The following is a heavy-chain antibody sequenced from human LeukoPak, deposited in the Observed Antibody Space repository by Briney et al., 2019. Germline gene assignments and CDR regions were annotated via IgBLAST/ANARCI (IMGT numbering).Heavy chain of an antibody. D-gene: IGHD4/OR15-4a*01. CDR2: ARDKANSYTT. CDR3: ARPNSPDDAFDI. CDR1: GFTFSDRY. J-gene: IGHJ3*02. Sequence: GGSLRLSCAASGFTFSDRYMDWVRQAPGKGLEWVGRARDKANSYTTEYAASVKGRFTISRDDSKNSLYLQMTSLKTEDTAVYYCARPNSPDDAFDIWGQGTMVTVSS. V-gene: IGHV3-72*01.